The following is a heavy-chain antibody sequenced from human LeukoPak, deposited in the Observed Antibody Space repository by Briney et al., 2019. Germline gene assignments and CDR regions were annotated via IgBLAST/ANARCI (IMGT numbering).Heavy chain of an antibody. CDR2: VHHSGRT. J-gene: IGHJ5*02. V-gene: IGHV4-38-2*02. Sequence: SETLSLTCTVSGYSISSDYYWGWIRQPPGKGLEWIGSVHHSGRTYYNPSLKSRVTISVDTSKNQFSLKLNSVTAADTAVYLASRLSDPWGQGSLVTVSS. CDR3: SRLSDP. D-gene: IGHD2-15*01. CDR1: GYSISSDYY.